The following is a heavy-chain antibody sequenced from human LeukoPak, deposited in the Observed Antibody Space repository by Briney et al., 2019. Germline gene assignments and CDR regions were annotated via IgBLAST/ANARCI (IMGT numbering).Heavy chain of an antibody. CDR2: IIPIFGTA. CDR3: ARGTVTRTCDY. CDR1: GGTFSSYA. D-gene: IGHD4-17*01. J-gene: IGHJ4*02. V-gene: IGHV1-69*13. Sequence: ASVKVSCKASGGTFSSYAISWVRPAPGQGLEWMGGIIPIFGTATYAQKFQGRVKITSDESTSTAYMELSSVRSEDTAVYYCARGTVTRTCDYWGQGTLVTVSS.